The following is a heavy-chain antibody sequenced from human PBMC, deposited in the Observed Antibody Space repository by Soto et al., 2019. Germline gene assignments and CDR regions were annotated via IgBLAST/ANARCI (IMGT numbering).Heavy chain of an antibody. J-gene: IGHJ4*02. Sequence: EVQLLESGGDLVQPGGSLRLSCAASGFTFSTYAMRWVRQAPGKGLEWVSSITGSGDRTYYADSVKGRFTISRDNSQSTLHLQMNSLRAEDTAVYDCARMYSSSCDYWGQGTLVTVSS. D-gene: IGHD6-13*01. V-gene: IGHV3-23*01. CDR2: ITGSGDRT. CDR3: ARMYSSSCDY. CDR1: GFTFSTYA.